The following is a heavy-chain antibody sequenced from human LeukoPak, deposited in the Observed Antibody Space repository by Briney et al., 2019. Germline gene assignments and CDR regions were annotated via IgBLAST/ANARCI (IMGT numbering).Heavy chain of an antibody. Sequence: GESLKISCKGSGYSFTSYWINWVREIPGKGLEWMGRIDPSDSYTNYSPSFQGHVTISADKSISTAYLQWSSLKASDPAMYYCARAYSSSWHFDYWGQGTLVTVSS. D-gene: IGHD6-13*01. CDR1: GYSFTSYW. V-gene: IGHV5-10-1*01. CDR3: ARAYSSSWHFDY. CDR2: IDPSDSYT. J-gene: IGHJ4*02.